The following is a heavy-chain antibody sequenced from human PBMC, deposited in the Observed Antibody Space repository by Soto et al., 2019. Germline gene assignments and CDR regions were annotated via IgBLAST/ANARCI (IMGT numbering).Heavy chain of an antibody. CDR2: IYYSGST. D-gene: IGHD2-21*02. J-gene: IGHJ5*01. Sequence: TSETLSLTCTVSGGSISSYYWSWIRQPPGKGLEWIGYIYYSGSTNYNPSLKSRVTISVDTSKNQFSLKLSSVTAADTAVYYCARVVVVTARLFDSWGQGSLVTVSS. CDR1: GGSISSYY. V-gene: IGHV4-59*01. CDR3: ARVVVVTARLFDS.